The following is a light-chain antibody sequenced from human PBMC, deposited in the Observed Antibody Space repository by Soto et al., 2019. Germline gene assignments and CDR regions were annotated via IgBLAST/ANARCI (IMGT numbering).Light chain of an antibody. Sequence: QSVMTKPPSVSAAPGQKGTISCNGSSSNIGGNSVSWYQQLPGTAPKLLIYDDNKRPSGIPDRFSGSKSGTSATLGITGFQTGDEADYYCGSWDSSLSAYVFGTGTKVTVL. V-gene: IGLV1-51*01. CDR2: DDN. CDR1: SSNIGGNS. J-gene: IGLJ1*01. CDR3: GSWDSSLSAYV.